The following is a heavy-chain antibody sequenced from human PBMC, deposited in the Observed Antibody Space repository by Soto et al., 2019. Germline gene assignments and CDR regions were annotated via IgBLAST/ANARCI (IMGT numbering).Heavy chain of an antibody. CDR2: MNPNSGNT. J-gene: IGHJ3*02. CDR1: GYTFTSYD. Sequence: ASVKVSCKASGYTFTSYDINWVRQATGQGLEWMGWMNPNSGNTGYAQKFQGRVTMTRNTSISTAYMELSSLRSEDTAVYYCARGGSTIFGVVDDAFDIWGQGTMVTVSS. D-gene: IGHD3-3*01. V-gene: IGHV1-8*01. CDR3: ARGGSTIFGVVDDAFDI.